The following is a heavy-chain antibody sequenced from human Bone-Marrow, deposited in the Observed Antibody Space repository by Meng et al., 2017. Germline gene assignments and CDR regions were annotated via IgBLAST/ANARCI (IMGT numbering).Heavy chain of an antibody. J-gene: IGHJ4*02. Sequence: SETLSLTCTVSGDSISGYYCTWIRQPPGKGLEWIGYIHYSGSTNYNPSLESRVTISVDTSQNNLSLKLSSVTAADSAVYYCARGPTTMAHDFDYWGQGTLVTVSS. CDR2: IHYSGST. D-gene: IGHD4-11*01. CDR3: ARGPTTMAHDFDY. V-gene: IGHV4-59*12. CDR1: GDSISGYY.